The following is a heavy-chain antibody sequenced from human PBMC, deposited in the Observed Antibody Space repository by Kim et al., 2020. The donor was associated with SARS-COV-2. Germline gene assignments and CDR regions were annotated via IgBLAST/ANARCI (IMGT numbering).Heavy chain of an antibody. D-gene: IGHD6-6*01. CDR1: GFTFSSYA. Sequence: GGSLRLSCAASGFTFSSYAMSWVRQAPGKGLEWVSAISGSGGSTYYADSVKGRFTISRDNSKNTLYLQMNSLRAEDTAVYYCAKASTLLSIAARLFGSPSEHGIDYWGQGTLVTVSS. V-gene: IGHV3-23*01. J-gene: IGHJ4*02. CDR2: ISGSGGST. CDR3: AKASTLLSIAARLFGSPSEHGIDY.